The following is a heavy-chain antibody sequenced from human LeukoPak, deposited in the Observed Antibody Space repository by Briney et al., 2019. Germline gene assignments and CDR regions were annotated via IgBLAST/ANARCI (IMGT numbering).Heavy chain of an antibody. V-gene: IGHV3-23*01. Sequence: GGSLRLSCAASGFTVSSNYMSWVRQAPGKGLEWVSAISGSGGSTYYADSVKGRFTISRDNSKNTLYLQMNSLRAEDTAVYYCAKIGLYCSGGSCYSEWGQGTLVTVSS. CDR1: GFTVSSNY. CDR3: AKIGLYCSGGSCYSE. D-gene: IGHD2-15*01. J-gene: IGHJ4*02. CDR2: ISGSGGST.